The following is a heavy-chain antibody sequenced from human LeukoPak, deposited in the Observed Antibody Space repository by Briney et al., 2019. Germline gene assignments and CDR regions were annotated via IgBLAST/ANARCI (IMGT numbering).Heavy chain of an antibody. CDR1: GFTFDDYT. CDR2: ISWDGGST. J-gene: IGHJ4*02. D-gene: IGHD5-12*01. CDR3: ASDIVATQY. Sequence: PGGSLRLSCAASGFTFDDYTMHWVRQAPGKGLEWVSLISWDGGSTYYADSVKGRFTISRDNSKNSLYLQMNSLRTEDTALYYCASDIVATQYWGQGTLVTVSS. V-gene: IGHV3-43*01.